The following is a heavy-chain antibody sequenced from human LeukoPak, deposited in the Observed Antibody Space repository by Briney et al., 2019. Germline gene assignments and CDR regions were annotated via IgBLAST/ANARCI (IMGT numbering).Heavy chain of an antibody. CDR3: ARSIVATTTPFYFDY. CDR2: IYYSGST. D-gene: IGHD5-12*01. CDR1: GGSISSSSYY. Sequence: SETLSLTCTVSGGSISSSSYYWGWIRQPPGKGLEWIGSIYYSGSTYYNPSLKSRVTISVDTSKDQFSLKLSSVTAADTAVYYCARSIVATTTPFYFDYWGQGTLVTVSS. V-gene: IGHV4-39*07. J-gene: IGHJ4*02.